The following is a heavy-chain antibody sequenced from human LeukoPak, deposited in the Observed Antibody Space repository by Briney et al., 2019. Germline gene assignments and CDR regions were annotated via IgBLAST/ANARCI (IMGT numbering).Heavy chain of an antibody. D-gene: IGHD6-6*01. CDR1: GFTFSSYE. Sequence: AGGSLRLSCAASGFTFSSYEMNWVRQAPGKGLEWVSYISSSGSTIYYADSVKGRFTISRDNAKNSLYLQMNSLRAEDTAVYYCAKAGIGGSSLYYFDYWGQGTLVTVSS. CDR2: ISSSGSTI. CDR3: AKAGIGGSSLYYFDY. J-gene: IGHJ4*02. V-gene: IGHV3-48*03.